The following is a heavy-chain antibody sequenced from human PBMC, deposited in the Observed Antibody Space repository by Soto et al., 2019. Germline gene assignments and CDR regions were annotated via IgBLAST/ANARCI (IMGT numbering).Heavy chain of an antibody. CDR1: GFTFTSSA. D-gene: IGHD2-2*01. J-gene: IGHJ1*01. CDR3: AAITDIAVVSAGNTVYFQH. CDR2: IVVGSGNT. Sequence: SVKVSCKASGFTFTSSAMQWVRQARGQRLEWIGWIVVGSGNTNYAQKFQERVTITRDMSTSTAYMELSSLRSEDTAVYYCAAITDIAVVSAGNTVYFQHWGQGTLVTVS. V-gene: IGHV1-58*02.